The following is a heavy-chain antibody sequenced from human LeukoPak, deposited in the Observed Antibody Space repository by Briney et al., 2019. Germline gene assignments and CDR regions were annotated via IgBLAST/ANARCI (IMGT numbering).Heavy chain of an antibody. D-gene: IGHD3-10*01. CDR2: IYYSGST. V-gene: IGHV4-34*01. CDR1: GGSFSGYY. J-gene: IGHJ4*02. Sequence: SETLSLTCAVYGGSFSGYYWSWIRQPPGKGLEWIGSIYYSGSTYYNPSLKSRVTISVDTSKNQFSLKLSSVTAADTAVYYCARHASGYYGSGGSTFDYWGQGTLVTVSS. CDR3: ARHASGYYGSGGSTFDY.